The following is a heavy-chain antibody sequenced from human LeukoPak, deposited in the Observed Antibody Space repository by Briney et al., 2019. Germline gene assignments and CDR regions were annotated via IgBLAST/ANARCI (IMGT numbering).Heavy chain of an antibody. Sequence: SETLSLTCAVYGGSFSGYYWSWIRQPPGKGLEWIGEINHSGSTNYNPSLKSRVTISVDTSKNQFSLKLSSVTAADTAVYYCARSGELRYFDWHFDYWGQGTLVTVPS. CDR2: INHSGST. V-gene: IGHV4-34*01. CDR1: GGSFSGYY. CDR3: ARSGELRYFDWHFDY. J-gene: IGHJ4*02. D-gene: IGHD3-9*01.